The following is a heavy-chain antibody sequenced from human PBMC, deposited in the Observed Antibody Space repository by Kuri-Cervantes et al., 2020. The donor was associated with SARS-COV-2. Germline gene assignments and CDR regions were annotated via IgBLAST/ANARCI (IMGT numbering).Heavy chain of an antibody. V-gene: IGHV3-20*04. D-gene: IGHD2/OR15-2a*01. CDR3: AREGTHLSSYYYMDV. CDR2: INWNGGST. Sequence: GESLKISCAASGFTFDDYGMSWVRQAPGKGLEWVSGINWNGGSTGYADSVKGRFTISRDNAKNSLYLQMNSLRAEDTAVYYCAREGTHLSSYYYMDVWGKGTTVTVSS. CDR1: GFTFDDYG. J-gene: IGHJ6*03.